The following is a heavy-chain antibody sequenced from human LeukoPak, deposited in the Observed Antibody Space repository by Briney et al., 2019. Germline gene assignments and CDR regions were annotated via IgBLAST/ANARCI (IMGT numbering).Heavy chain of an antibody. CDR1: GGSISSGGYY. CDR3: ARGNFGDLAIDAFDI. V-gene: IGHV4-30-2*01. J-gene: IGHJ3*02. Sequence: SETLSLTCTVSGGSISSGGYYWSWIRQPPGKGLEWIGYIYHSGSTYYNPSLKSRVTISVDRSKNQFSLKLSSVTAADTAVYYCARGNFGDLAIDAFDIWGQGTMVTVSS. D-gene: IGHD3-10*01. CDR2: IYHSGST.